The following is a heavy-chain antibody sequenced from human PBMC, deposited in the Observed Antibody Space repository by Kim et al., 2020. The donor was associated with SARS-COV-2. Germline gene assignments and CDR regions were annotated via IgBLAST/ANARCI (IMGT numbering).Heavy chain of an antibody. V-gene: IGHV3-7*01. J-gene: IGHJ4*02. D-gene: IGHD6-19*01. CDR3: ARDGLLAVAPPGSD. Sequence: VDSVKGRLTISRDNAKNSLYLQMNSLRAEDTAVYYCARDGLLAVAPPGSDWGQGTLVTVSS.